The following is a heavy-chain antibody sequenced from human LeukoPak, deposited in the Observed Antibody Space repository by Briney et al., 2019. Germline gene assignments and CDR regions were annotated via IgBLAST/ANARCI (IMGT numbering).Heavy chain of an antibody. Sequence: GGSLRLSCAVSGITLSNYVMSWVRQAPGKGLEWVSGISCSGGNTYYADSVKGRFTISRDNSKHTLYLQMNSLRPEDTDVYFCEKRGVVIRVILVGFHKEAYYFDSWGQGAQVTLS. CDR1: GITLSNYV. CDR3: EKRGVVIRVILVGFHKEAYYFDS. V-gene: IGHV3-23*01. J-gene: IGHJ4*02. CDR2: ISCSGGNT. D-gene: IGHD3-22*01.